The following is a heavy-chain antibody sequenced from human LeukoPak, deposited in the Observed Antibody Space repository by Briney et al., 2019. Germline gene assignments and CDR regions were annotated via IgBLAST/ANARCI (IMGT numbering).Heavy chain of an antibody. J-gene: IGHJ4*02. CDR2: ISSSSSYI. V-gene: IGHV3-21*04. CDR1: GFTFSSYS. D-gene: IGHD6-6*01. Sequence: GGSLRPSCAASGFTFSSYSMNWVRQAPGKGLEWVSSISSSSSYIYYADSVKGRFTISRDNSKNTLYLQMNSLRAEDTAVYYCAKGNYGSFYFDYWGQGTLVTVSS. CDR3: AKGNYGSFYFDY.